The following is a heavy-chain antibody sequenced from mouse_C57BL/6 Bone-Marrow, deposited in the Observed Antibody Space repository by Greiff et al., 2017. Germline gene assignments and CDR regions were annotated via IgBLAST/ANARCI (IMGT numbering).Heavy chain of an antibody. Sequence: QVQLKQPGAELVKPGASVKMSCKASRYTFTSYWITWVKQRPGQGLEWIGDIYPGSGSTNYNEKFKSKATLTVDTSSSTAYMQLSSLTSEDSAVYYCARPYYSNYWYFDVWGTGTTVTVSS. CDR2: IYPGSGST. J-gene: IGHJ1*03. CDR3: ARPYYSNYWYFDV. D-gene: IGHD2-5*01. CDR1: RYTFTSYW. V-gene: IGHV1-55*01.